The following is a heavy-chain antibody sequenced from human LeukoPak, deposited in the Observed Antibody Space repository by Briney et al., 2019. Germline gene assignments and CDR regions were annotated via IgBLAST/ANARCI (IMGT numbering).Heavy chain of an antibody. V-gene: IGHV4-59*01. Sequence: SETLSLTCTVSGGSISSYYWSWIQQPPGKGLEWIGYIYYSGSTNYNPSLKSRVTISVDTSKNQFSLKLSSVTAADTAVYYCARGEWELPNWFDPWGQGTLVTVSS. J-gene: IGHJ5*02. CDR3: ARGEWELPNWFDP. CDR2: IYYSGST. D-gene: IGHD1-26*01. CDR1: GGSISSYY.